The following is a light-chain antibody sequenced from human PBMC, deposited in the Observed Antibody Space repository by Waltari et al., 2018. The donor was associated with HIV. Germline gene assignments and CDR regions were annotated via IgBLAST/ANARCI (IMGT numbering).Light chain of an antibody. CDR1: RYFIGRYN. Sequence: QSVLTQPPSASGAPRQRVTISCSGRRYFIGRYNVHWYQQIPGAAPKLLIYINNQRPSGVPDRFSGSKSGTSASLAISGLQSDDEADYYCAIWDDSLNGWVFGGGTKLTVL. V-gene: IGLV1-44*01. J-gene: IGLJ3*02. CDR2: INN. CDR3: AIWDDSLNGWV.